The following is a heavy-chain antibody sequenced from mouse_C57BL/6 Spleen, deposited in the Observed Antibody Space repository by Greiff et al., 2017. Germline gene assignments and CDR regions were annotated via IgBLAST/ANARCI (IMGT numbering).Heavy chain of an antibody. V-gene: IGHV5-17*01. CDR1: GFTFSDYG. J-gene: IGHJ3*01. CDR2: ISSGSSTI. Sequence: EVKLQESGGGLVKPGGSLKLSCAASGFTFSDYGMHWVRQAPEKGLEWVAYISSGSSTIYYADTVKGRFTISRDNAKNTLFLQMTSLRSEDTAMYYCADWEGWFAYWGQGTLVTVSA. D-gene: IGHD4-1*01. CDR3: ADWEGWFAY.